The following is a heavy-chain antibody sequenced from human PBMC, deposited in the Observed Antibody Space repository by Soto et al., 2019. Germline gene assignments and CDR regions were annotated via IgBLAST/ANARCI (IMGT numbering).Heavy chain of an antibody. CDR1: GGSISSGGYY. CDR2: IYYSGST. V-gene: IGHV4-31*03. J-gene: IGHJ6*02. D-gene: IGHD6-19*01. Sequence: ASETLSLTCTVSGGSISSGGYYWSWIRQHPGKGLEWIGYIYYSGSTYYNPSLKSRVTISVDTSKNQFSLKLSSVTAADTAVYYCARDRLDGGMDVWGQGTTVTVSS. CDR3: ARDRLDGGMDV.